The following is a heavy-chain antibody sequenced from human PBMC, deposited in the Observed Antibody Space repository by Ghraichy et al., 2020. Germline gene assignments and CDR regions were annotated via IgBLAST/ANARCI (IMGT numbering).Heavy chain of an antibody. CDR1: GFTFSSYS. CDR2: ISSSSSYI. V-gene: IGHV3-21*01. D-gene: IGHD3-22*01. Sequence: GGSLRLSCAASGFTFSSYSMNWVRQAPGKGLEWVSSISSSSSYIYYADSVKGRFTISRDNAKNSLYLQMNSLRAEDTAVYYCARDGVYYDSSGTDCWGQGTLVTVSS. CDR3: ARDGVYYDSSGTDC. J-gene: IGHJ4*02.